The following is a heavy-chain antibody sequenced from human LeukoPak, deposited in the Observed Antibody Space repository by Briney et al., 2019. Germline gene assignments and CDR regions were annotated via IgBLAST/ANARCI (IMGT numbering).Heavy chain of an antibody. V-gene: IGHV3-9*03. CDR3: AKDSKDGGWSLYDI. CDR1: GFTFDDYS. CDR2: ISWNSGRI. J-gene: IGHJ3*02. D-gene: IGHD6-19*01. Sequence: SLRLSCAASGFTFDDYSMHWVRHAPGKGLECVSGISWNSGRIGYADSVKGRFTISRDNAKNSLYLQMNSLRAEDMALYYCAKDSKDGGWSLYDIWGQGTMVTVSS.